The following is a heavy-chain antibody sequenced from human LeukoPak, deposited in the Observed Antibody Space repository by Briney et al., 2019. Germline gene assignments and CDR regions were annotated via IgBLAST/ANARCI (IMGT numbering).Heavy chain of an antibody. Sequence: SETLSLTCTVTGGSISSYYWSWIRQPPGKGLEWIGYIYYSESTNYNPSLKSRFTISVDTYKKQFSLKLSSVTDADTAVYYCARAVGYSGYDYYYYYYMDVWGKGTTVTVSS. CDR3: ARAVGYSGYDYYYYYYMDV. D-gene: IGHD5-12*01. CDR2: IYYSEST. J-gene: IGHJ6*03. V-gene: IGHV4-59*01. CDR1: GGSISSYY.